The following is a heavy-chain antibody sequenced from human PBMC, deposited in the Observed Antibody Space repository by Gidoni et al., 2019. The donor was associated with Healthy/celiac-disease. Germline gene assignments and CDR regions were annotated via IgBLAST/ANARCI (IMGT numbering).Heavy chain of an antibody. D-gene: IGHD3-9*01. CDR3: AKGPSDYDILTGYTQSYYFDY. J-gene: IGHJ4*02. CDR2: ISGSGGST. V-gene: IGHV3-23*01. Sequence: EVPLLESGGGLVQPGGSLRLSCAASGFTFSSSAMRWFRPAPGEGLGWVSAISGSGGSTYYADSVKGRFTISRDNSKNTLYLQMNSLRAEDTAVYYCAKGPSDYDILTGYTQSYYFDYWGQGTLVTVSS. CDR1: GFTFSSSA.